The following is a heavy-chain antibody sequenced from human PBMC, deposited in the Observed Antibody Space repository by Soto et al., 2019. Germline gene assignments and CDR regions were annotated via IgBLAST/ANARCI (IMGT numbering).Heavy chain of an antibody. J-gene: IGHJ4*02. Sequence: LQLQESGPGLVKPSETLSLTCTGSGGSMSTSDYYWGWIRQTPGKGMESIGTNDYRGTASYNPSLACRVPIYTDTSKSQFSLKLSSVTATDTAGYLCVGGYRWVGFDYWGQGSLLTVSS. CDR2: NDYRGTA. CDR1: GGSMSTSDYY. CDR3: VGGYRWVGFDY. D-gene: IGHD3-22*01. V-gene: IGHV4-39*01.